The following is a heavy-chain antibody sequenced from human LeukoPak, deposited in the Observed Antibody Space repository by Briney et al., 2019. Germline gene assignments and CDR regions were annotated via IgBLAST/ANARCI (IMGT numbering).Heavy chain of an antibody. V-gene: IGHV4-39*01. Sequence: SETLSLTCTVSGGSITGSSYYWGWIRQPPGKGLEWIGSISYSGSTYYNPSLESRVTISVDTSKNQFSLKLSSVTAADTAVYYCARLLSYSSSWYWGQGTLVTVSS. D-gene: IGHD6-13*01. CDR3: ARLLSYSSSWY. CDR2: ISYSGST. J-gene: IGHJ4*02. CDR1: GGSITGSSYY.